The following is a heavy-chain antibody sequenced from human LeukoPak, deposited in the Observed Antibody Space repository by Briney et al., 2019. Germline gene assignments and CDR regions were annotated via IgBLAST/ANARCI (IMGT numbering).Heavy chain of an antibody. CDR3: ASVVGAINFDY. CDR1: GYTFTSYY. V-gene: IGHV1-46*01. D-gene: IGHD1-26*01. CDR2: INPSGGST. Sequence: GASVKVSCKASGYTFTSYYMHWVRQAPGQGLEWMGIINPSGGSTSYAQKFQGRVTMTRDMSTSTVYMELSSLRSEDTAVYYCASVVGAINFDYWGQGTLVTVSS. J-gene: IGHJ4*02.